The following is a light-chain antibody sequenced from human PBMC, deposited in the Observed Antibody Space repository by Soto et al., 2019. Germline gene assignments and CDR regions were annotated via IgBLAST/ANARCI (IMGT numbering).Light chain of an antibody. V-gene: IGKV3-11*01. J-gene: IGKJ4*01. CDR3: HQRSNWPRT. CDR1: QSVRTY. CDR2: DTS. Sequence: EIVLTQSPATLSLSPGERATLSCRASQSVRTYLVWYQQKPGQAPRLLIYDTSTRATGVPARFSGSGSGTDFTLTISSLEPEDFAVYYCHQRSNWPRTFCGGTKVEIK.